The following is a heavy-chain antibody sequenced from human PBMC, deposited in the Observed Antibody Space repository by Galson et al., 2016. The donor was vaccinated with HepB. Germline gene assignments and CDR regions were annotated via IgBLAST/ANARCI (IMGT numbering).Heavy chain of an antibody. CDR1: GGSMTGDGYF. J-gene: IGHJ3*02. V-gene: IGHV4-30-2*01. Sequence: TLSLTCAVSGGSMTGDGYFWSWIRQPPGKGLEWIGHIYHSQRIYYSASLQGRVTISEHRSKKQFYLALTSVTAADTAVYYCARGGHYDSSPDVFVIWGQGKVVIVSS. D-gene: IGHD3-22*01. CDR3: ARGGHYDSSPDVFVI. CDR2: IYHSQRI.